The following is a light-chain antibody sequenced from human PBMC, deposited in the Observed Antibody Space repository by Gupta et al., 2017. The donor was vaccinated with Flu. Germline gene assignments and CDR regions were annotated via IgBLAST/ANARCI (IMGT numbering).Light chain of an antibody. CDR1: QDITNY. Sequence: PSSLSASVGDRVTITCQASQDITNYLNWYQQKPGKAPKLLIYDASNLETGVPSRFSGSGSGTDFTFTISSLQPEDIATYYCQQYDNLPITFGQGTRLEIK. CDR3: QQYDNLPIT. V-gene: IGKV1-33*01. CDR2: DAS. J-gene: IGKJ5*01.